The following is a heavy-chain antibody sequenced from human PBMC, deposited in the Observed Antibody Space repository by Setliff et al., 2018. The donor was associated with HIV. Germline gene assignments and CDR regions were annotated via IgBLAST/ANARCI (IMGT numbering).Heavy chain of an antibody. CDR1: GGSMRGYY. D-gene: IGHD3-22*01. CDR2: VYISGST. V-gene: IGHV4-4*07. CDR3: ARDRGTITMTVFDL. Sequence: SETLSLTCTVSGGSMRGYYWSWIRQPAGKGLEWIGRVYISGSTNYNPSLESRVTMSLDNSKNQFSLKLSSVTAADTAVYYCARDRGTITMTVFDLWGRGTLVTAPQ. J-gene: IGHJ2*01.